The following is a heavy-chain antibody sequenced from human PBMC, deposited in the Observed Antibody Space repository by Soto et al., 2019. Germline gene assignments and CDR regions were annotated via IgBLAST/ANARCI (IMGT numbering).Heavy chain of an antibody. V-gene: IGHV3-23*01. D-gene: IGHD2-2*01. Sequence: GGSLRLSGAASGFTFSDYAMSWVRQAPGKGLECVSVIRGSGGSTNYADSVKGRFTISRDNPNYTLYLQMNSLRVEDTAVYYCAKGYCSSTGCLSFGYWGQGTLVTVSS. CDR1: GFTFSDYA. CDR2: IRGSGGST. J-gene: IGHJ4*02. CDR3: AKGYCSSTGCLSFGY.